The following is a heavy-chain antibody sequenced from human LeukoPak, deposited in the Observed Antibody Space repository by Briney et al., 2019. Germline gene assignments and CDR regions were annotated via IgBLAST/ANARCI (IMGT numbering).Heavy chain of an antibody. Sequence: GGSLRLSCAASGFTFSSYAMSWVRQAPGKGLEWVSAISGSGGSTYYADSVKGRFTISRDNSKNTLYLQMNSLRAEDTAVYYCAKTFAKVTAIPRYFQHWGQGTLVTASS. J-gene: IGHJ1*01. CDR3: AKTFAKVTAIPRYFQH. V-gene: IGHV3-23*01. D-gene: IGHD2-21*02. CDR1: GFTFSSYA. CDR2: ISGSGGST.